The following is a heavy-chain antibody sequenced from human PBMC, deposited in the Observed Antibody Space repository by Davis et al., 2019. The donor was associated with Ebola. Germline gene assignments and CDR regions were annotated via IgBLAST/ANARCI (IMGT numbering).Heavy chain of an antibody. CDR2: IIPIFGTA. J-gene: IGHJ4*02. Sequence: SAKVSCNASAYTFTTYAINWVRQAPGQGLEWMGGIIPIFGTANYAQKFQGRVTITADESTSTAYMELSSLRAEDTAVYYCTREGELWITFPDYWGQGTLVTVSS. V-gene: IGHV1-69*13. CDR1: AYTFTTYA. D-gene: IGHD3-16*01. CDR3: TREGELWITFPDY.